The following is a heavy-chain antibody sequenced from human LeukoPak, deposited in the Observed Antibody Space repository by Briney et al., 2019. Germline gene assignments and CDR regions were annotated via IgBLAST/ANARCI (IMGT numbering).Heavy chain of an antibody. J-gene: IGHJ4*02. CDR3: ARRDSSGWYYFDY. V-gene: IGHV1-3*01. D-gene: IGHD6-19*01. Sequence: KFQGRVTITRDTSASTAYMELSSLRSEDTAVYYCARRDSSGWYYFDYWGQGTLVTVPS.